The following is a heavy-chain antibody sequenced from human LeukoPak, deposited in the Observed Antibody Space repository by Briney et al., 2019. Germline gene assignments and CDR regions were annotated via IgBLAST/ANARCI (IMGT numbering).Heavy chain of an antibody. Sequence: PGRSLRLSCAASEFTFDDYAMHWVRQAPGKGLEWVSGISWNSGSIGYADSVKGRFTISRDNAKNSLYLQMNSLRAEDTALYYCAKASRIPLLWFGEASNGMDVWGQGTTVTVSS. CDR2: ISWNSGSI. V-gene: IGHV3-9*01. CDR1: EFTFDDYA. J-gene: IGHJ6*02. D-gene: IGHD3-10*01. CDR3: AKASRIPLLWFGEASNGMDV.